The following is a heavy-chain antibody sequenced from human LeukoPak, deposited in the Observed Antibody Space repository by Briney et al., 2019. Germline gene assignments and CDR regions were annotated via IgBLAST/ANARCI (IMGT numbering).Heavy chain of an antibody. CDR1: GFTFSSYG. J-gene: IGHJ3*02. V-gene: IGHV3-33*01. CDR2: IWYDGSNK. CDR3: ARQETSSYNGAFDI. D-gene: IGHD1-26*01. Sequence: GRSLRLSCAASGFTFSSYGMHWVRQAPGKGLEWVAVIWYDGSNKYYADSVKGRFTISRDNSKNTLYLQMNSLRADDTAVYHCARQETSSYNGAFDIWGQGTMVTVSS.